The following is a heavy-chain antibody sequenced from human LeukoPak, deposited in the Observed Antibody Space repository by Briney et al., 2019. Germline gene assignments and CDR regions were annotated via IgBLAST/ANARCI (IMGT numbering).Heavy chain of an antibody. CDR3: ARDLGYGDYVFDY. CDR2: IIPIFGTA. J-gene: IGHJ4*02. V-gene: IGHV1-69*13. CDR1: GGTFSSYA. Sequence: VASVKVSCKASGGTFSSYAISWVRQAPGQGLEWMGGIIPIFGTANYAQKFQGRVTITADESTSTAYMELSSLRSEDTAVYYCARDLGYGDYVFDYWGQGTLVTVSS. D-gene: IGHD4-17*01.